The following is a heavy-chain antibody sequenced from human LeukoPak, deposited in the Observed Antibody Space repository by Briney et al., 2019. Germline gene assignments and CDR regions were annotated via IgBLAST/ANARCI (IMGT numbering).Heavy chain of an antibody. CDR3: ARDGGYSGYGDY. Sequence: ASVKVSCKASGYTFIKYFMHWVRQTPGQGLEWMGWINPNSGGTYYAQKFQGRVTMSRDTSTSTAYMELSRLRPDDPAMYYCARDGGYSGYGDYWGQGTLVTVSS. V-gene: IGHV1-2*02. CDR1: GYTFIKYF. J-gene: IGHJ4*02. CDR2: INPNSGGT. D-gene: IGHD5-12*01.